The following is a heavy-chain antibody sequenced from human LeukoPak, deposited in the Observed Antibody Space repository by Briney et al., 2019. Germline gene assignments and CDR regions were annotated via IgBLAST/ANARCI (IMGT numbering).Heavy chain of an antibody. D-gene: IGHD3-22*01. J-gene: IGHJ4*02. V-gene: IGHV4-34*01. CDR1: GGSFSGYY. CDR2: INHSGST. Sequence: SETLSLTCAVYGGSFSGYYWSWIRQPPGKGLEWIGEINHSGSTNYNPSLKSRVTISVDTSKNQFSLKLSSVTAADTVVYYCARGPAVTYYYDSSGTLFDYWGQGTLVTVSS. CDR3: ARGPAVTYYYDSSGTLFDY.